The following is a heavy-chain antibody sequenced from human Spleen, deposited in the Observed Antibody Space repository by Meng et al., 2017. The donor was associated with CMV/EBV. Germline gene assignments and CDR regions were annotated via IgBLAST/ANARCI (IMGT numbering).Heavy chain of an antibody. CDR2: INTNTGNP. V-gene: IGHV7-4-1*02. Sequence: QGQLVQPGAKVKKPGASVKVSCKASGGTFSSYAISWVRQAPGQGLEWMGWINTNTGNPTYAQGFTGRFVFSLDTSVSTAYLQISSLKAEDTAVYYCARDKIAVAGITGDYWGQGTLVTVSS. J-gene: IGHJ4*02. CDR1: GGTFSSYA. CDR3: ARDKIAVAGITGDY. D-gene: IGHD6-19*01.